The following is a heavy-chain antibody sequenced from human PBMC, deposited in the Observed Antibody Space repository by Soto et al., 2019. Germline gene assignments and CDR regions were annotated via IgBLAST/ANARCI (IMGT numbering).Heavy chain of an antibody. J-gene: IGHJ4*02. CDR2: ISYDGSSK. Sequence: GGSLRLSCVASGFTFISFSLHWVRQAPGKGLEWLALISYDGSSKYNADSAKGRFTISRENSNNTLYLQLSSLRPEDTAVYYCARTTAVAGTPEFDYWGQGALVTSPQ. D-gene: IGHD6-19*01. CDR3: ARTTAVAGTPEFDY. V-gene: IGHV3-30-3*01. CDR1: GFTFISFS.